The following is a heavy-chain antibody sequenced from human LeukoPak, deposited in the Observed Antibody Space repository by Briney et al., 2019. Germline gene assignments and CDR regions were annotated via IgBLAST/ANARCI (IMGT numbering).Heavy chain of an antibody. CDR3: AKELSSSWYDPFDY. V-gene: IGHV3-23*03. J-gene: IGHJ4*02. Sequence: PGGSLRLSCAASGFTFSSYAMSWVRQAPGKGLEWVSVIYSGGSTYYADSVKGRFTISRDNSKNTLYLQMNSLRAEDTAVYYCAKELSSSWYDPFDYWGQGTLVTVSS. D-gene: IGHD6-13*01. CDR2: IYSGGST. CDR1: GFTFSSYA.